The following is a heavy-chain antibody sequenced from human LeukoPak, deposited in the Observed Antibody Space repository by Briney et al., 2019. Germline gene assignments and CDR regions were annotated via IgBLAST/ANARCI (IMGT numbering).Heavy chain of an antibody. CDR2: INPNSGGT. Sequence: ASVKVSCKASGYTFTGYYMHWVRQAPGQGLEWMGWINPNSGGTNYAQKFQGRVTMTRDTSISTAYMELSRLRSDDTAVYYCARAAAGTRGLDYWGQGTLVTVSS. J-gene: IGHJ4*02. V-gene: IGHV1-2*02. CDR3: ARAAAGTRGLDY. D-gene: IGHD6-13*01. CDR1: GYTFTGYY.